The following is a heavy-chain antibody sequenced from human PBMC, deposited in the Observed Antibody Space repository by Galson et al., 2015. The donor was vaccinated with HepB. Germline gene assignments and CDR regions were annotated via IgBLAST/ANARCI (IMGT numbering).Heavy chain of an antibody. V-gene: IGHV2-5*02. J-gene: IGHJ4*02. CDR3: AQSVTTTLDS. CDR1: GFSLSTSGVG. D-gene: IGHD4-17*01. Sequence: PALVKPTQTLTLTCTFSGFSLSTSGVGVGWIRQPPGKALEWLALLYWDDDKYYSPSLKNRLTIAKGTSKNQVVLTMTNMDPIDTATYYCAQSVTTTLDSWSPGTLVTVSS. CDR2: LYWDDDK.